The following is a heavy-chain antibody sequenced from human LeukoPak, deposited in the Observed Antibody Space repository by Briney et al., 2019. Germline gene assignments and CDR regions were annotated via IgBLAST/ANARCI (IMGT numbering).Heavy chain of an antibody. J-gene: IGHJ6*02. CDR3: ARHVQDLGIKV. CDR1: GASISSSDSY. Sequence: SETLSLTCTVSGASISSSDSYWSWIRQPPGKGLEWIGSIYRRGSTSYNPSLKSRVTVSEDMSKNHFSLRLSSVTAADTAVYYCARHVQDLGIKVWGQGATVTVSS. CDR2: IYRRGST. V-gene: IGHV4-39*01.